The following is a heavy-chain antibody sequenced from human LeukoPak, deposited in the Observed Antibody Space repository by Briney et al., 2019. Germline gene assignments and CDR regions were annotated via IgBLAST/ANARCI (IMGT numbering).Heavy chain of an antibody. V-gene: IGHV3-48*01. J-gene: IGHJ3*02. Sequence: GGSLRLSCAVSGLTFSSSWMDWVRQAPGKGLEWVSHIGGSGANIYYADSVKGRFTISRDNAKNTLYLQMNSLRAEDTAIYYCARRFDIWGQGTMVTVSS. D-gene: IGHD3-10*01. CDR3: ARRFDI. CDR2: IGGSGANI. CDR1: GLTFSSSW.